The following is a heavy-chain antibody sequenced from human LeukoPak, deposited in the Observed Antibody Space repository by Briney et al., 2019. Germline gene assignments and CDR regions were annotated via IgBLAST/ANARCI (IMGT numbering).Heavy chain of an antibody. CDR3: ASPVVGSSNAFDI. V-gene: IGHV1-18*01. CDR2: ISTYTGNT. Sequence: ASVKVSCKASNYTFTHYGISWVRQAPGQGLEWMGGISTYTGNTISAQKLQGRVTMTADTSTSTAYMELRSLRSDDTAVYYCASPVVGSSNAFDIWGQGTMVTVSS. D-gene: IGHD6-6*01. J-gene: IGHJ3*02. CDR1: NYTFTHYG.